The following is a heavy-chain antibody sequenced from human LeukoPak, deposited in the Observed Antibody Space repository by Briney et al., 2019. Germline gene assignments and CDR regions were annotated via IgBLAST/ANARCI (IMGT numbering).Heavy chain of an antibody. Sequence: SETLSLTCTVSGYSITSAYYWGWIRQPPGKGLEWIGSFFLKGSTYYNPSLKSRVTISVDTSKNQFSLKLSSVTAADTAVYYCARVKGDYVEYYYYMDVWGKGTTVTVSS. CDR2: FFLKGST. J-gene: IGHJ6*03. V-gene: IGHV4-38-2*02. CDR1: GYSITSAYY. CDR3: ARVKGDYVEYYYYMDV. D-gene: IGHD4-17*01.